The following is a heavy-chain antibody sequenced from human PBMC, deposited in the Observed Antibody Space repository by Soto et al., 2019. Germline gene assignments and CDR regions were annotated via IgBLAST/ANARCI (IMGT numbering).Heavy chain of an antibody. CDR3: ARGDVVVLTATSNFDY. J-gene: IGHJ4*02. V-gene: IGHV3-21*01. CDR2: ISSSYYI. CDR1: GFTFSSYT. D-gene: IGHD2-21*02. Sequence: EVQLVESGGGLVKPGGSLRLSCAASGFTFSSYTMKWVRQAPGEGLEWVASISSSYYIKYADSVKGRFTISRDNAKNSLYLQMNSLRAEDTAVYYCARGDVVVLTATSNFDYWGQGTLVTVSS.